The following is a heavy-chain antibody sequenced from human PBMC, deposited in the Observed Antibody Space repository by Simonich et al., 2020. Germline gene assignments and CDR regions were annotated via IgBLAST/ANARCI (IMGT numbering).Heavy chain of an antibody. CDR3: ARGRGGLSRGYVDY. J-gene: IGHJ4*02. V-gene: IGHV1-8*03. CDR2: MKPNSGNT. Sequence: QVQLVQSGAEVKKPVASVKVSCKVSGYTFTSYDINWVRQATGQGLEWMGWMKPNSGNTGYAQKFQGRVTITRKTSISTAYRELGSLRSDDTAAYYCARGRGGLSRGYVDYWGQGTLVTVSS. D-gene: IGHD2-15*01. CDR1: GYTFTSYD.